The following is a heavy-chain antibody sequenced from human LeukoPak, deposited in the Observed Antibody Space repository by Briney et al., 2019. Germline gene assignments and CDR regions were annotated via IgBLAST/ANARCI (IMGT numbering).Heavy chain of an antibody. D-gene: IGHD3-16*01. CDR1: GFTFSSYS. CDR3: ARDLLTPGARGAFDI. CDR2: ISSSSSYI. V-gene: IGHV3-21*01. Sequence: GGSLRLSCAASGFTFSSYSMNWVRQAPGKGLEWVSSISSSSSYIYYADSVKGRFTISRDNAKNSLYLQMNSLRAEDTAVYYCARDLLTPGARGAFDIWGQGTMVTVSS. J-gene: IGHJ3*02.